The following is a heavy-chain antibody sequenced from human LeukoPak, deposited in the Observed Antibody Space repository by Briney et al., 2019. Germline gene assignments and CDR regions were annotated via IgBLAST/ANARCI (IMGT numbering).Heavy chain of an antibody. V-gene: IGHV1-46*01. CDR3: ARDPSPPWVHWVYFDY. CDR1: GYTFTSYY. Sequence: ASVKVSCKASGYTFTSYYMHWVRQAPGQGLEWMGIINPNGGSTSYAQKFRGRVTMTRDTSTSTVYMELSSLRSEDTAVYYCARDPSPPWVHWVYFDYWGQGTLVTVSS. J-gene: IGHJ4*02. D-gene: IGHD7-27*01. CDR2: INPNGGST.